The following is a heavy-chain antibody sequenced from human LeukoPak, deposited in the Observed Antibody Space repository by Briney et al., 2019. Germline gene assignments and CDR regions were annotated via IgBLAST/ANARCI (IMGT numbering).Heavy chain of an antibody. CDR1: GGSFSGYY. D-gene: IGHD5-24*01. CDR2: INHSGST. Sequence: SETLSLTCAVYGGSFSGYYWSWIRQPPGKGLEWIGEINHSGSTNYNPSLKSRVTISVDTSKNQFSLKLTSVTATDTAVYYCASSRDGYNRLDYWGQGTLVTVSS. J-gene: IGHJ4*02. CDR3: ASSRDGYNRLDY. V-gene: IGHV4-34*01.